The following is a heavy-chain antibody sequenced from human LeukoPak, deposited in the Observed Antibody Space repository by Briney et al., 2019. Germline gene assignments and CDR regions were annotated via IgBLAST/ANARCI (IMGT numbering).Heavy chain of an antibody. CDR1: GGSISGGY. J-gene: IGHJ3*02. Sequence: PSETLSLTCTVSGGSISGGYWSWIRQPPGRGLEWIGYVYTSGSTNYNPSLKSRVTMSVDTSENQFSLKLSSVTAADTAVYYCAREVIAATGTDAFDIWGPGTLVTVSS. D-gene: IGHD6-13*01. V-gene: IGHV4-4*09. CDR2: VYTSGST. CDR3: AREVIAATGTDAFDI.